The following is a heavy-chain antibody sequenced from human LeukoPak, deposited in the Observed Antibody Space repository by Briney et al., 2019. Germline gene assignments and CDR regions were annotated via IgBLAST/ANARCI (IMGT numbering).Heavy chain of an antibody. Sequence: ASVTVSCTASGYTFSTYGINWVRQAPGQGLEWMGWISAYNGNTNYAQKVQGRVTMTTDTPTSTAYMELRSLRSDDTAVYYCARNVTAPSVIDIWGQGTMVTVSS. J-gene: IGHJ3*02. CDR2: ISAYNGNT. D-gene: IGHD2/OR15-2a*01. CDR3: ARNVTAPSVIDI. CDR1: GYTFSTYG. V-gene: IGHV1-18*01.